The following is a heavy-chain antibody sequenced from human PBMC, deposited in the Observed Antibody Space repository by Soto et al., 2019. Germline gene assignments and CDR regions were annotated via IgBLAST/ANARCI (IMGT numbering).Heavy chain of an antibody. CDR2: IWYDGSNK. V-gene: IGHV3-33*01. D-gene: IGHD3-10*01. J-gene: IGHJ6*02. CDR1: GFTFSSYG. Sequence: GGSLRLSCAASGFTFSSYGMHWVRQAPGKGLEWVAVIWYDGSNKYYADSVKGRFTISRDNSKNTLYLQMNSLRAEDTAVYYCARDRRYYGSGSYYYDYYYGMDVWGQGTTVTSP. CDR3: ARDRRYYGSGSYYYDYYYGMDV.